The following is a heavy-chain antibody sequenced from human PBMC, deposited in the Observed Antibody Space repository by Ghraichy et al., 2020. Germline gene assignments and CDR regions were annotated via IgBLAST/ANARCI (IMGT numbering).Heavy chain of an antibody. D-gene: IGHD5-18*01. Sequence: GESLNISCAASGYSLSSNGMHWVRQALGKGLEWVAFLRFDGFSRYYSDSVNGQFTISGDNSKNTVNLQMNSLKTEDTAVYYCANIVDTALSTDVWGQGTTVIVSS. CDR3: ANIVDTALSTDV. J-gene: IGHJ6*02. CDR2: LRFDGFSR. V-gene: IGHV3-30*02. CDR1: GYSLSSNG.